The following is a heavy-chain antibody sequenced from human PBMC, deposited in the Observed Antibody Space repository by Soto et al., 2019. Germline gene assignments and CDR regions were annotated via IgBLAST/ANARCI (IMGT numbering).Heavy chain of an antibody. CDR3: ASGVKEAGIGGNNYYGIDV. D-gene: IGHD1-1*01. CDR1: GGTFTNYA. V-gene: IGHV1-69*05. J-gene: IGHJ6*02. Sequence: VQLVQSGAEVKKPGSSVKVSCKASGGTFTNYAFSWVRQAPGQVLEWLGGIIPIFGTADYAQKFQGRVTITTDESTSTAHMELSSLRSDDTAVYYCASGVKEAGIGGNNYYGIDVWGQGTPVTVSS. CDR2: IIPIFGTA.